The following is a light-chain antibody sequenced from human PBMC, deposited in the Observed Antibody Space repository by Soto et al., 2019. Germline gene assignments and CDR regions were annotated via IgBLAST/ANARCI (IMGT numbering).Light chain of an antibody. CDR1: QSVSSS. J-gene: IGKJ2*01. V-gene: IGKV3-15*01. CDR3: QQYKEWPYT. Sequence: EITMTQSPVTLSVSPGEGGTLSCRASQSVSSSLVWYQQKPGQAPRLLIYGASNRATDIPARFSGSGSGTDFTLTISSLQSEDFAVYYCQQYKEWPYTFGQGTRLEVK. CDR2: GAS.